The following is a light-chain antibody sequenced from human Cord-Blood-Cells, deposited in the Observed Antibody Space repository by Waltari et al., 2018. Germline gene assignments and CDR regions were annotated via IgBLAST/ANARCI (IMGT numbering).Light chain of an antibody. CDR3: QSYDSSRSGSYV. J-gene: IGLJ1*01. Sequence: SVLTHPPSVSGAPGQRVTISCTGTSSTIGAGSDVHWYQQLPGTAPKPLIYENSNRPSGVPDRFSGSNSGTSASLAITGLQAKDEDDYYCQSYDSSRSGSYVFGAGTKLTVL. CDR2: ENS. V-gene: IGLV1-40*01. CDR1: SSTIGAGSD.